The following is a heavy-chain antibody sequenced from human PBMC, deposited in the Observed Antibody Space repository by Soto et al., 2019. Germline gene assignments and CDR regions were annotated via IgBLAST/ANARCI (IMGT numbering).Heavy chain of an antibody. CDR2: ISGGGDAT. V-gene: IGHV3-23*01. CDR1: GFTFSGYA. Sequence: EVQLLDSGGGLVQPGGSLRLSCAASGFTFSGYALTWVRQAPGKGLEWVSAISGGGDATFYAGSVKGRFTISRHNSKNTLYLQMNTLRAEDTAVYYCARKVSGSTGRPDLWYFDLWGRGTLVTVSS. D-gene: IGHD3-10*01. CDR3: ARKVSGSTGRPDLWYFDL. J-gene: IGHJ2*01.